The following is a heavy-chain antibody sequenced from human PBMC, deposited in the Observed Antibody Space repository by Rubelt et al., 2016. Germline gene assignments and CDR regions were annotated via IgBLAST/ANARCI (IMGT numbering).Heavy chain of an antibody. CDR2: SGKA. Sequence: SGKANYAQNLQDRITMTTDTSTSTSYMELRSLRSDDTAVYYCARGYSSSWYFFWYFDLWGRGTLVTVSS. CDR3: ARGYSSSWYFFWYFDL. D-gene: IGHD6-13*01. V-gene: IGHV1-18*01. J-gene: IGHJ2*01.